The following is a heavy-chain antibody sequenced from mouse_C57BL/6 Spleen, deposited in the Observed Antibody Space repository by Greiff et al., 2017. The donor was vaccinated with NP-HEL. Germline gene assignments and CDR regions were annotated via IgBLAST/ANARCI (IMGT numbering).Heavy chain of an antibody. J-gene: IGHJ2*01. CDR2: IYPGSGNT. Sequence: VQLQQSGAELVRPGASVKLSCKASGYTFTDYYINWVKQRPGQGLEWIARIYPGSGNTYYNEKFKGKATLTAEKSSSTAYMQLSSLTSEDSAVYFCARDYDSYYFDYWGQGTTLTVSS. CDR1: GYTFTDYY. CDR3: ARDYDSYYFDY. V-gene: IGHV1-76*01. D-gene: IGHD2-4*01.